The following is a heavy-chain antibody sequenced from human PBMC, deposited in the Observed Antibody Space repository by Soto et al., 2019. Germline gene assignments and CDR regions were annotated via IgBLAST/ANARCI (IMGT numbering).Heavy chain of an antibody. D-gene: IGHD6-13*01. Sequence: QVQLVESGGGGVQRGGCGGPSSAPSGFTFNNSGIHWVRRAPGKGLGWVATISNDGSDKYYADSVKARLTISRDNSKNTVYLQMNSLRAEETAVYYCAKDQGIAASHGIDWGQGTMVTVSS. V-gene: IGHV3-30*18. CDR2: ISNDGSDK. CDR3: AKDQGIAASHGID. J-gene: IGHJ3*01. CDR1: GFTFNNSG.